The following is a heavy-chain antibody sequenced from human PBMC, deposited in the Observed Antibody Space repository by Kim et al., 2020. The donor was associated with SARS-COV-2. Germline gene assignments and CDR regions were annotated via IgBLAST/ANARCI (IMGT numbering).Heavy chain of an antibody. CDR3: ARGRSGSY. Sequence: GSTNYNPSLKSRVTISVDTSKNQFSLKLSSVAAADTAVYYCARGRSGSYRGQGTLVTVSS. D-gene: IGHD1-1*01. CDR2: GST. J-gene: IGHJ4*02. V-gene: IGHV4-34*01.